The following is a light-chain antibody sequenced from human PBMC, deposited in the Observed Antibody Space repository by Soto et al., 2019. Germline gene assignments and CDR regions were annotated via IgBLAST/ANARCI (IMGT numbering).Light chain of an antibody. V-gene: IGLV2-14*01. CDR1: SSDVGGYNY. J-gene: IGLJ2*01. Sequence: QSVLTQPASVSGSPGQSITISGTGTSSDVGGYNYVSCYQQHPGKAPKLMIYDVSNRPSGVSNRFSGSKSGNTASLTISGLQAEDEADYYCSSYTSSSTLVVFGGGTKLTVL. CDR3: SSYTSSSTLVV. CDR2: DVS.